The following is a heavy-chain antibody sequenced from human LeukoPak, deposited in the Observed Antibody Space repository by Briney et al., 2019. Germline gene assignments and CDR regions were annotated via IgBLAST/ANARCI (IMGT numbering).Heavy chain of an antibody. D-gene: IGHD3-3*01. CDR2: IYYSGST. CDR1: GGSISSGGYY. J-gene: IGHJ6*02. V-gene: IGHV4-31*03. Sequence: SQTLSLTCTVSGGSISSGGYYWSWIRQHPGKGLEWIGHIYYSGSTYYNPSLKSRVTISVDTSKNQFSLKLSSVTAADTAVYYCARGAFWSGDSPYGMDVWGQGTTVTVSS. CDR3: ARGAFWSGDSPYGMDV.